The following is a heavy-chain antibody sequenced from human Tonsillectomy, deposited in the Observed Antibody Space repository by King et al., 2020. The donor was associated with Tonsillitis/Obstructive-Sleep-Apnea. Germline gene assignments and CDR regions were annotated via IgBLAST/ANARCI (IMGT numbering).Heavy chain of an antibody. J-gene: IGHJ6*03. Sequence: QLVQSGAEVKKPGESLRISCKGSGYSFTSYWIDWVRQMPGKGLEWMGTIDPSDSYTNYSPSFQGHVTISADKSISTAYLQWSSLKASDTAMYYCARRYFDGHYYYYKDVWGKGTPLTVS. V-gene: IGHV5-10-1*01. CDR3: ARRYFDGHYYYYKDV. D-gene: IGHD3-9*01. CDR1: GYSFTSYW. CDR2: IDPSDSYT.